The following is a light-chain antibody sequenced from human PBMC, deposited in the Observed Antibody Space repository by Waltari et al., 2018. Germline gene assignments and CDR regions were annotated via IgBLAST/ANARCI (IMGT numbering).Light chain of an antibody. V-gene: IGLV2-14*03. CDR3: SSFTRSRTWL. CDR1: DSAIVPYNY. Sequence: QSALTQPASVSGSPGQSITISCPGTDSAIVPYNYVSWYQQHPGRAPQLIIYGVSDRPSGVSNRFSGSKSGHTASLTISGLQAEDEADYYCSSFTRSRTWLFGGGTKVTVL. CDR2: GVS. J-gene: IGLJ3*02.